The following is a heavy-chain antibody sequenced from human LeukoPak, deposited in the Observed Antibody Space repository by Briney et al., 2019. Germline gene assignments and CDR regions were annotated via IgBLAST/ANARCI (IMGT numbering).Heavy chain of an antibody. CDR1: GGSISSYY. CDR3: ARLSSDGSYYYYYYMDV. J-gene: IGHJ6*03. V-gene: IGHV4-59*08. D-gene: IGHD6-25*01. Sequence: PSETLSLTCTVSGGSISSYYWSWIRQPPGKGLEWIGSIYHSGSTYYNPSLKSRVTISVDTSKNQFSLKLSSVTAADTAVYYCARLSSDGSYYYYYYMDVWGKGTTVTVSS. CDR2: IYHSGST.